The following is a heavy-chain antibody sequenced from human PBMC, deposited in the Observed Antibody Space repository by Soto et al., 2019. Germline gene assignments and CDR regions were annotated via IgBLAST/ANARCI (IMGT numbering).Heavy chain of an antibody. Sequence: QVHLVQAGAEVRKPGASVQVSCKASGYNFSSHDIHWVRQAPGQGLEWMGWINAGNGNTRYPQKFQDRITITRDASASTAYMELSSLRSEDTAIYYCARDSFYCGGRYCYHYSFYMDVWGKGTTVTVSS. CDR2: INAGNGNT. CDR3: ARDSFYCGGRYCYHYSFYMDV. J-gene: IGHJ6*03. V-gene: IGHV1-3*01. D-gene: IGHD2-21*01. CDR1: GYNFSSHD.